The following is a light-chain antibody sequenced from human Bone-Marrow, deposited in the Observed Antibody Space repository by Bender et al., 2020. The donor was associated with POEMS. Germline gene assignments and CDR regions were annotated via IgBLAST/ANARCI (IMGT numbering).Light chain of an antibody. Sequence: QSALTQPASVSGSLGQSITISCTGASSDVGGFEFVSWYQQYPGKAPKLMIYDVSDRPSGVSTRFSGSKSGNTASLTISGLQAEDGADYYCSSYTTSSTGVFGGGTKLTVL. CDR3: SSYTTSSTGV. J-gene: IGLJ3*02. CDR2: DVS. V-gene: IGLV2-14*01. CDR1: SSDVGGFEF.